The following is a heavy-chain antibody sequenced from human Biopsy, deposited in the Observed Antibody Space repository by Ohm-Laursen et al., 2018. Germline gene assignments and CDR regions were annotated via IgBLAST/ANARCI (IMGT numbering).Heavy chain of an antibody. V-gene: IGHV1-2*02. J-gene: IGHJ5*01. D-gene: IGHD3-3*01. CDR3: ARELGDFWSGRQFDF. CDR2: IDPKSGGT. CDR1: AYSFVDHR. Sequence: ASVKVSCKASAYSFVDHRIHWVRQAPGQGLEWMGWIDPKSGGTNYAQKFQGRVTMTRDTSISTTYMELRRLTSDDTAVFYCARELGDFWSGRQFDFWGQGTLVTVSS.